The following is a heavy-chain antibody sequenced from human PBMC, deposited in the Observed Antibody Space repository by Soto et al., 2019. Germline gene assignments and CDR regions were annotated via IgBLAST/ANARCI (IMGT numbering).Heavy chain of an antibody. Sequence: SETLSLTCAVYGGSFSDYYWIWIRQPPGKGLEWIGEINQSGSANYNPSLKSRVTISVVTSKKQVSLNLSSVTAADTAVYYCARLRVAAAGTRILGFDIWGQGTMVTVSS. D-gene: IGHD6-13*01. CDR2: INQSGSA. CDR1: GGSFSDYY. J-gene: IGHJ3*02. CDR3: ARLRVAAAGTRILGFDI. V-gene: IGHV4-34*01.